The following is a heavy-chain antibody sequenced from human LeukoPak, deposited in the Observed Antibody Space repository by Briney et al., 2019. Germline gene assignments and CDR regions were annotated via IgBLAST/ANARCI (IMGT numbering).Heavy chain of an antibody. CDR1: GGSISSGSYY. CDR2: IYTSGST. J-gene: IGHJ6*03. V-gene: IGHV4-61*02. D-gene: IGHD6-19*01. CDR3: ARDRGYSSGWPYYYYYMDV. Sequence: SETLSLTCTVSGGSISSGSYYWSWILQPAGKGLEWIGRIYTSGSTNYNPSLKTRVTISVDTSKNQFSLELSAVTAEDRAVFYCARDRGYSSGWPYYYYYMDVWGKGPTVTVSS.